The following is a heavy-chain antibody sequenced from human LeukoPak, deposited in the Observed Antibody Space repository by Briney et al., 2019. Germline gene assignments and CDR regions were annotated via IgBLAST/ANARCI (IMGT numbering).Heavy chain of an antibody. CDR2: IRHDGTNT. CDR3: AKGLDYDYVWGTYRPWDY. D-gene: IGHD3-16*02. V-gene: IGHV3-30*02. Sequence: PGGYLRLSCAASGFTFSTYGMHWVRQAPGKGLEWVAFIRHDGTNTYYAESVRGRFTISRDNSKNTLSLQMNSLRPEDTAVYYCAKGLDYDYVWGTYRPWDYWGQGTLVTVSS. CDR1: GFTFSTYG. J-gene: IGHJ4*02.